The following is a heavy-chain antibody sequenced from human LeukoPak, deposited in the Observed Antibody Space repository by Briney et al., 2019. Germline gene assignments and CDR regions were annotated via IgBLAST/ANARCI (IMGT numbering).Heavy chain of an antibody. J-gene: IGHJ4*02. D-gene: IGHD1-26*01. V-gene: IGHV3-9*03. Sequence: PGGSLRLSCVASGFTFEDYAMHWVRQAPGKGLEWVSGISWNSGSIGYADSVKGRFTISRDNAKNSLYVQMNSLRAEDMALYYCAKGGSYYGLDYWGQGTLVTVSS. CDR2: ISWNSGSI. CDR1: GFTFEDYA. CDR3: AKGGSYYGLDY.